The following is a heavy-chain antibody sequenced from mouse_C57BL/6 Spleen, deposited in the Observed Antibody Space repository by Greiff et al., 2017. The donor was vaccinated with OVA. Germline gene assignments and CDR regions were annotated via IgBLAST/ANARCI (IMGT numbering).Heavy chain of an antibody. D-gene: IGHD1-1*01. V-gene: IGHV5-9-1*02. J-gene: IGHJ2*01. CDR1: GFTFSSYA. Sequence: EVQLVESGEGLVKPGGSLKLSCAASGFTFSSYAMSWVRQTPEKRLEWVAYISSGGDYIYYADTVKGRFTISRDNARNTLYLQMSSLKSEDTAMYYCTRDEGDYYGSSYFDYWGQGTTLTVSS. CDR2: ISSGGDYI. CDR3: TRDEGDYYGSSYFDY.